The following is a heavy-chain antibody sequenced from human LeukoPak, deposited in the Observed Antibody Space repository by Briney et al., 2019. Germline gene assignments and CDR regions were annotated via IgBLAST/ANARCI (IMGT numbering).Heavy chain of an antibody. CDR1: GFTFSSYW. V-gene: IGHV3-7*01. Sequence: GGSLRLSCAASGFTFSSYWMSWVRQAPGKGLEWVANIKQDGSEKYYVDSVKGRFTISRDNAKNSLYLQMNSLRAEDTAVYYCARVSGCSSTSCYHDAFDIWGQGTMVTVPS. CDR2: IKQDGSEK. CDR3: ARVSGCSSTSCYHDAFDI. J-gene: IGHJ3*02. D-gene: IGHD2-2*01.